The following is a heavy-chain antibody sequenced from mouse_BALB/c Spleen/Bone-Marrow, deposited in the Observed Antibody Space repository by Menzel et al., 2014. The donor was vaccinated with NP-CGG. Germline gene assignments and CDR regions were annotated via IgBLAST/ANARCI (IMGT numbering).Heavy chain of an antibody. Sequence: VQLQQSGAELVRPGSSVKISCKSSGCVFSTYWINWVKQRPGQGLEWIGQIYPGDGDTDFNGKFKDKATLTADESSNTAYMQLSSLTSEDSAVYFCARGGISVDYWGQGTTLTVSS. V-gene: IGHV1-80*01. CDR3: ARGGISVDY. J-gene: IGHJ2*01. CDR2: IYPGDGDT. CDR1: GCVFSTYW.